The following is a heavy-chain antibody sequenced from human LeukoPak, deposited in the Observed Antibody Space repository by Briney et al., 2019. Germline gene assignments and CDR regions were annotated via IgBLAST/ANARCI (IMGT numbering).Heavy chain of an antibody. Sequence: PSETLSLTCTVSGGSISSYYWSWIRQPPGKGLEWIGYIYYSGSTNYNPSLKSRVTISADTSKNQFSLKLSSVTAADTAVYYCARDDYGAVFDYWGQGTLVTVSS. V-gene: IGHV4-59*12. CDR3: ARDDYGAVFDY. J-gene: IGHJ4*02. D-gene: IGHD4-17*01. CDR1: GGSISSYY. CDR2: IYYSGST.